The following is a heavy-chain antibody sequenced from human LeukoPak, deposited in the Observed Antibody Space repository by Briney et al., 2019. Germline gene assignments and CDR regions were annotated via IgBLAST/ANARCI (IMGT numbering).Heavy chain of an antibody. V-gene: IGHV3-7*01. CDR1: GFSFSSYW. Sequence: PGGSLRLSCAASGFSFSSYWMTWVRQAPGKGLEWVANIKQDGSEKYYVDSVKGRFTISRDNAKNSVFLQMNSLRAEDTAVYYCASPHSGSWNFDNWGQGTLVTVSS. CDR2: IKQDGSEK. D-gene: IGHD6-13*01. J-gene: IGHJ4*02. CDR3: ASPHSGSWNFDN.